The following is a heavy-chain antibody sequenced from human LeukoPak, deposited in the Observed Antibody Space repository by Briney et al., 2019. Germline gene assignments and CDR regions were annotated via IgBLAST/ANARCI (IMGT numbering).Heavy chain of an antibody. CDR1: GYTFTSYH. CDR3: ARSQKGGIAVAGSAFDAFDI. J-gene: IGHJ3*02. D-gene: IGHD6-19*01. CDR2: MNAKSGHT. V-gene: IGHV1-8*01. Sequence: GASVKVSCKASGYTFTSYHIDWVRQAPGQGPEWMGWMNAKSGHTGYAQNLEGRVTMTRDTSTNTAYMELRGLRSEDTAVYYCARSQKGGIAVAGSAFDAFDIWGQGTMVTVSS.